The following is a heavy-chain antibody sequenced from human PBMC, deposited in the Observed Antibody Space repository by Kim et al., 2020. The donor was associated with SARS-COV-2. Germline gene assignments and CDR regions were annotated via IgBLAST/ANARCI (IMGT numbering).Heavy chain of an antibody. J-gene: IGHJ3*02. CDR2: ISAYNGNT. CDR1: GYTFTSYG. CDR3: ARDRNYYDSSYDAFDI. Sequence: ASVKVSCKASGYTFTSYGISWVRQAPGKGLEWMGWISAYNGNTNYAQKLQGRVTMTTDTSTSTAYMELRSLRSDDTAVYYCARDRNYYDSSYDAFDIWGQGTMVTVSS. D-gene: IGHD3-22*01. V-gene: IGHV1-18*04.